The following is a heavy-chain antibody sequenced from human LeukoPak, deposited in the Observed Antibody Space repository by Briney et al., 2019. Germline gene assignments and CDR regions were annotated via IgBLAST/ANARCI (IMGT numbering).Heavy chain of an antibody. CDR3: ARRLVFWGYADYYYYMDV. J-gene: IGHJ6*03. V-gene: IGHV4-4*02. D-gene: IGHD7-27*01. Sequence: SGTLSLTCAVSGGSISSSNWWSWVRQPPGKGLEWIGEIYHSGSTNYNPSLKSRVTISVDKSKNQFSLKLSSVTAADTAVYYCARRLVFWGYADYYYYMDVWGKGTTVTVSS. CDR1: GGSISSSNW. CDR2: IYHSGST.